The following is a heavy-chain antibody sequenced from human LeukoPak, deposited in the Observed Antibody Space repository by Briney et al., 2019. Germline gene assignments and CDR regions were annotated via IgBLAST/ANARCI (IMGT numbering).Heavy chain of an antibody. CDR3: ARSNRGSPPNCYYYMDV. V-gene: IGHV4-4*07. CDR2: IYTSGST. D-gene: IGHD3-10*01. Sequence: SETLSLTCTVSGGSISSYYWSWIRQPAGKGLEWIGRIYTSGSTNYNPSLKSRVTMSVDTSKNQFSLKLSSVTAADTAVYYCARSNRGSPPNCYYYMDVWGKGTTVTVSS. CDR1: GGSISSYY. J-gene: IGHJ6*03.